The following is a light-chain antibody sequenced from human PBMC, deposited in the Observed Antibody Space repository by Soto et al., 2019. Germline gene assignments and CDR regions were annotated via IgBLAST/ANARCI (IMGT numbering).Light chain of an antibody. CDR3: LSGDEDMGG. J-gene: IGLJ1*01. CDR1: VLGENY. Sequence: SYELTHLPSVSVSPGQTARITCSGDVLGENYAAWYQQKPGQAPELMIYEDSERYTGTPEQFSGFTSGNTTTLTISRGLTEEGADYYCLSGDEDMGGFGTWNKVTVL. V-gene: IGLV3-22*01. CDR2: EDS.